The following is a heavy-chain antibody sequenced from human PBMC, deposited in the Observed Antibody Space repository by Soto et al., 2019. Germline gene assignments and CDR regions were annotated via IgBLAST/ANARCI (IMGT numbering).Heavy chain of an antibody. D-gene: IGHD2-21*01. V-gene: IGHV1-69*12. J-gene: IGHJ6*02. CDR2: IIPGFASP. Sequence: QVLLVQSGAEVKKPGSSMKVSCKTSGGTFNSFAISWVRLVPGQGLEWMGVIIPGFASPTYAQTLQGRVSITADESTTTAYTELSSLRSEDTAVYYCARDRVMRGNSYYYGMDVWGQGTTVTVSS. CDR3: ARDRVMRGNSYYYGMDV. CDR1: GGTFNSFA.